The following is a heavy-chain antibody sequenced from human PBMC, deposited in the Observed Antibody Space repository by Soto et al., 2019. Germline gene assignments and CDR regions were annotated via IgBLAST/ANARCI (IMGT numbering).Heavy chain of an antibody. D-gene: IGHD2-2*01. V-gene: IGHV1-69*12. Sequence: QVQLVQSGAEVKKPGSSVKVSCKASGGTFRSYAISWVRQAPGQGLEWMGGIIPIFGTANYAQKFQGRVTITADESTSTAYMELSSLRSEDTAVYYCAREHRISTSCSNYGMDVWGQGTTVTVSS. J-gene: IGHJ6*02. CDR2: IIPIFGTA. CDR3: AREHRISTSCSNYGMDV. CDR1: GGTFRSYA.